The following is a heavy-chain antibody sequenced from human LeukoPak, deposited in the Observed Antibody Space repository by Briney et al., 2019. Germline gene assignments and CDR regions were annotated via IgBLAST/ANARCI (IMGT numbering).Heavy chain of an antibody. CDR2: VSSSGSTI. J-gene: IGHJ4*02. V-gene: IGHV3-11*04. CDR1: GFTVSSNY. Sequence: GGSLRLSCAASGFTVSSNYMSWVRQAPGKGLEWVSYVSSSGSTIYYADSVEGRFTISRDNARNSLYLQMNSLRAEDTAVYYCARDFRRDYVWGSHRYTGPYWGQGTLVTVSS. D-gene: IGHD3-16*02. CDR3: ARDFRRDYVWGSHRYTGPY.